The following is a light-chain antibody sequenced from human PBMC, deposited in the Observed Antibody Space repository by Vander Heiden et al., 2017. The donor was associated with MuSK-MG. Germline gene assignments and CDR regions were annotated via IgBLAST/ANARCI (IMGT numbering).Light chain of an antibody. CDR3: QSYDSSLSGYVV. CDR2: GNS. J-gene: IGLJ2*01. V-gene: IGLV1-40*01. CDR1: SSNIGAGYD. Sequence: QSVLTPPPSVSGAPGQRLTISSTWSSSNIGAGYDVNCYQQLPGTAPKLLIYGNSNRPSGVPDRFSGSKSGTSASLAITGLQAEEEADYYCQSYDSSLSGYVVFGGGTKLTVL.